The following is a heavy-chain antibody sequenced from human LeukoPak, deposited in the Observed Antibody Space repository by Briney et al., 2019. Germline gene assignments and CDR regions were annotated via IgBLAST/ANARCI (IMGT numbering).Heavy chain of an antibody. D-gene: IGHD3-22*01. Sequence: SETLSLTCAVYGGSFSTYYWNWIRQPPGKGLEWIGYIYYSGSTNYNPSLKSRVTISVDTSKNQFSLKLSSVTAADTAVYYCAGDSSGYSVPSYWGQGTLVTVSS. V-gene: IGHV4-59*01. CDR1: GGSFSTYY. CDR3: AGDSSGYSVPSY. J-gene: IGHJ4*02. CDR2: IYYSGST.